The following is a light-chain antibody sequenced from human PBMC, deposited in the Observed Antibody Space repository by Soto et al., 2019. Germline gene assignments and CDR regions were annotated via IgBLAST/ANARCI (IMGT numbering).Light chain of an antibody. CDR2: EAT. Sequence: SLLTQPSSLSGSPGQSITLSCTGNSSDVGSYNLVSWYQQHPDKAPQLIIFEATQRPSGVSSRFSGSKSGNTASLTISGLQAEDEADYYCCSYAGSSTLYVFGTGTKVTVL. CDR3: CSYAGSSTLYV. J-gene: IGLJ1*01. V-gene: IGLV2-23*01. CDR1: SSDVGSYNL.